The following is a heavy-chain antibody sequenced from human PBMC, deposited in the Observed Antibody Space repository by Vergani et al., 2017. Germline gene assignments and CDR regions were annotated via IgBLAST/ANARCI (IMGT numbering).Heavy chain of an antibody. J-gene: IGHJ4*02. CDR1: GFTFSDYY. CDR2: ISGSGGST. CDR3: TGDARLDFSFDY. V-gene: IGHV3-23*04. D-gene: IGHD3-3*01. Sequence: VQLVESGGGLVKPGGSLRLSCAASGFTFSDYYMSWIRQAPGKGLEWVSAISGSGGSTYYADSVKGRFTISRDNSKNTLYLQMNSLRAEDTAVYYCTGDARLDFSFDYWGQGTLVTVSS.